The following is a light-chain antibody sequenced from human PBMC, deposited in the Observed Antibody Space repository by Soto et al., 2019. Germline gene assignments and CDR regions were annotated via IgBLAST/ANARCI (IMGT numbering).Light chain of an antibody. CDR2: AAS. Sequence: DIQMTQSPSSLSASVGDRVTITCRTSQSITTFLNWYQQKPGKAPNLLIYAASSLQSGVPSRFSGSGSGTEFTLTISSLQPEAFATYYCQQGYTTPLTFGGGTKV. CDR1: QSITTF. V-gene: IGKV1-39*01. J-gene: IGKJ4*01. CDR3: QQGYTTPLT.